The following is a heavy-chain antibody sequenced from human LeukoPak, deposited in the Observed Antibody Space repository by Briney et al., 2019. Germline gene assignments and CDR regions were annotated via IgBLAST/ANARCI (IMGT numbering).Heavy chain of an antibody. J-gene: IGHJ4*02. Sequence: PSETLSLTCTVSGGSISSYYWSWIRQPPGKGLEWIGYIYYSGSTNYNPSLKSRVTISVDTSKNQFSLKLSSVTAADTAVYYCARAASSWYGVYFDYWGQGTLVTVSS. D-gene: IGHD6-13*01. CDR1: GGSISSYY. CDR3: ARAASSWYGVYFDY. V-gene: IGHV4-59*01. CDR2: IYYSGST.